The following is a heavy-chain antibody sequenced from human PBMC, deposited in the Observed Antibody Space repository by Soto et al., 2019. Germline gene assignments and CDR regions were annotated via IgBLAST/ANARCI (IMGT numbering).Heavy chain of an antibody. Sequence: GALRLSCAASGFTFSSYSMNSVRQSPRKGLEWVSSISSSSSYIYYADSVKGRFTISRDNAKNSLYLQMNSLRAEDTAVYYCARDHQTYCGGDCPIDYWGQGTLVTVSS. V-gene: IGHV3-21*01. CDR3: ARDHQTYCGGDCPIDY. CDR2: ISSSSSYI. CDR1: GFTFSSYS. J-gene: IGHJ4*02. D-gene: IGHD2-21*02.